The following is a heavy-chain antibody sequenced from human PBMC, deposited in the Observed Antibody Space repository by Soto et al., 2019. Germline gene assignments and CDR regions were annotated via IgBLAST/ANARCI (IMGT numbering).Heavy chain of an antibody. CDR1: GAFISSSSYY. CDR2: IYYSGST. Sequence: SETLSLTGTVSGAFISSSSYYWGGIRQPPGKGLEWIGSIYYSGSTYYNPSLKSRVTISVDTSKNQLSLKLSSVTAADTAVYYCVRHSPQYYDFWSGQDYWGQGTLVTVSS. CDR3: VRHSPQYYDFWSGQDY. D-gene: IGHD3-3*01. V-gene: IGHV4-39*01. J-gene: IGHJ4*02.